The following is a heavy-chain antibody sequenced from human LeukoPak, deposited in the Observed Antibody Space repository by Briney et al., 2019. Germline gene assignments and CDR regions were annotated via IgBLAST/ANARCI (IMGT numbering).Heavy chain of an antibody. Sequence: PGGSLRLSCAASGFTFSSYAMSWVRQAPGKGLEWVSHISGSGGSTYYADSVKGRFTISRDNSKNTLYLQMNSLRAEDTAVYYCARGSSNIAARNNCFDPWGQGTLVTVSS. D-gene: IGHD6-6*01. CDR3: ARGSSNIAARNNCFDP. J-gene: IGHJ5*02. CDR2: ISGSGGST. CDR1: GFTFSSYA. V-gene: IGHV3-23*01.